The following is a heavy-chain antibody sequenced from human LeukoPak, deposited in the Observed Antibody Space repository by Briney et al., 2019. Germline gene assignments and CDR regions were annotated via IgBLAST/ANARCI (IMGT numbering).Heavy chain of an antibody. CDR2: FDPEDGET. CDR1: GYTLSELS. CDR3: ATDQRGAGLGFVYGSGSFNGLDV. D-gene: IGHD3-10*01. Sequence: ASVKVSCKVSGYTLSELSMYWVRQAPGKGLEWMGGFDPEDGETIYAQKFQGRVTMTEDTSTDTGYMELSSLRFEDTAVYYCATDQRGAGLGFVYGSGSFNGLDVWGQGTTVTVSS. V-gene: IGHV1-24*01. J-gene: IGHJ6*02.